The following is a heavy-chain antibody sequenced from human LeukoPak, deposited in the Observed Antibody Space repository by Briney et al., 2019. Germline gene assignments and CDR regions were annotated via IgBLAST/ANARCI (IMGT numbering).Heavy chain of an antibody. CDR2: ISTSSSYI. CDR3: ARDKVNTGLDAFDI. D-gene: IGHD5-18*01. Sequence: PGGSLRLSCAASGFTFSSYSMNWVRQAPGKGLEWVSSISTSSSYIYYADSVKGRFTISRDNAKNSLYLQMNSLRAEDTAVYYCARDKVNTGLDAFDIWGPGTMVTVSS. V-gene: IGHV3-21*01. J-gene: IGHJ3*02. CDR1: GFTFSSYS.